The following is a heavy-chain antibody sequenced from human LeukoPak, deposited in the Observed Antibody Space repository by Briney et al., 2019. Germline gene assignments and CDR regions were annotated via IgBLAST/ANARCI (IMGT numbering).Heavy chain of an antibody. D-gene: IGHD2-15*01. CDR2: IYYSGST. V-gene: IGHV4-39*01. J-gene: IGHJ4*02. CDR3: ARQDIVVVVAATEAFDY. CDR1: GGSISSSSYY. Sequence: PSETLSLTCTVSGGSISSSSYYWGWIRQPPGTGLEWIGSIYYSGSTYYNPSLKSRVTISVDTSKNQFSLKLSSVTAADTAVYYCARQDIVVVVAATEAFDYWGQGTLVTVSS.